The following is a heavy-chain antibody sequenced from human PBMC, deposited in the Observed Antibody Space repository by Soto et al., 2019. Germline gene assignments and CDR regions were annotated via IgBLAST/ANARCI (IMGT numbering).Heavy chain of an antibody. D-gene: IGHD3-3*02. V-gene: IGHV1-69*14. CDR1: GGTFSTSA. CDR2: IMPIFATP. CDR3: ARDKDRQQLGGNYYYILDV. J-gene: IGHJ6*02. Sequence: QVQLMQSGAEVKKPGSSVKVSCKASGGTFSTSAISWVRQAPGEGLEWVGGIMPIFATPDYAQKFQGRLTMSADKSTATASLELTSLTTDDTAVYYCARDKDRQQLGGNYYYILDVWGQGTAITVSS.